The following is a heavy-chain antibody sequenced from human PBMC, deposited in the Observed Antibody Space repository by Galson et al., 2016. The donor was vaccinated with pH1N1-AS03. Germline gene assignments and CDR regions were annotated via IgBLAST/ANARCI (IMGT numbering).Heavy chain of an antibody. CDR3: ARGSGAYGLDV. CDR1: GGSISSSGVYS. D-gene: IGHD5-12*01. CDR2: IYHSGST. J-gene: IGHJ6*02. Sequence: LSLTCAVSGGSISSSGVYSWSWIRPPPGQGREWIGDIYHSGSTYYSPSPKSRVTISIDRSQNQFSLKLSPVTAADTAVYYCARGSGAYGLDVWGQGTPVTVSS. V-gene: IGHV4-30-2*01.